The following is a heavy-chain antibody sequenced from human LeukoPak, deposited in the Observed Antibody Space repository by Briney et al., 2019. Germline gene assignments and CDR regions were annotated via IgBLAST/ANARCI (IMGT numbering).Heavy chain of an antibody. CDR3: VKSTIVTTAYYYYGMDV. J-gene: IGHJ6*02. V-gene: IGHV3-64D*06. Sequence: GGSLRLSCSASGLTFSNYAMHWVRQAPGKGLEYVSAISSNGGSTFYADSVKGRFTISRDNSENTLYFQMNSLRAEDTAVYYCVKSTIVTTAYYYYGMDVWGQGTTVTVSS. D-gene: IGHD4-17*01. CDR2: ISSNGGST. CDR1: GLTFSNYA.